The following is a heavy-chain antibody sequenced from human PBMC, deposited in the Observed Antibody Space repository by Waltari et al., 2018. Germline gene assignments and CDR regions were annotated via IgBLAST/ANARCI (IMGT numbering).Heavy chain of an antibody. V-gene: IGHV3-33*01. CDR3: ARGGVFWSGYRSHVDV. Sequence: QVQLVETGGGVVQPGTSLKLSCAASGFTFTSHGMHWVRQAPGRGLAWVAAIWHDGSNRYYADSVKGRFTISRDDSKNTLYLEMTSLRVEDTAVYFCARGGVFWSGYRSHVDVWGQGDLVAVSS. CDR2: IWHDGSNR. CDR1: GFTFTSHG. J-gene: IGHJ4*02. D-gene: IGHD3-3*01.